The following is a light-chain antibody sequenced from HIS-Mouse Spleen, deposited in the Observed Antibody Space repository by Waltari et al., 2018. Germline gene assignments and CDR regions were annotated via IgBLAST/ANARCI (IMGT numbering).Light chain of an antibody. CDR1: QGISSY. CDR2: AAS. Sequence: DIQLTQSPSFLSASVGDRVNITCRASQGISSYLAWYQQKPGKAPKLLIYAASTLQSGVPSMFSGSGSGTEFTLTISSLQPEDFATYYCQQLNSYPPTFGQGTKVEIK. J-gene: IGKJ1*01. CDR3: QQLNSYPPT. V-gene: IGKV1-9*01.